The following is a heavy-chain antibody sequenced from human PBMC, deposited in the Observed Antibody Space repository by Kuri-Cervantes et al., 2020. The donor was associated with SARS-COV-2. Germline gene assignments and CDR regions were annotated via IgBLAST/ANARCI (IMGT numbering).Heavy chain of an antibody. CDR3: ARGRRKYCSSTSCYGWLDP. D-gene: IGHD2-2*01. CDR2: INRDGSST. V-gene: IGHV3-74*01. CDR1: GFTFNIYC. J-gene: IGHJ5*02. Sequence: LIYAASGFTFNIYCMHWVRQAPGKGLVWVSRINRDGSSTSYADSVKDRFTISSNNAKNTLYLQMNSLRAEDAAVYYCARGRRKYCSSTSCYGWLDPWGQGTLVTVSS.